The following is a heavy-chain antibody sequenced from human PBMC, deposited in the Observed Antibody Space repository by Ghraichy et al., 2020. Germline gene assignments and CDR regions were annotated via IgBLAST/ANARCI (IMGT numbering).Heavy chain of an antibody. J-gene: IGHJ4*02. CDR2: ISGSGGST. Sequence: GESLNISCAASGFTFSSYAMSWVRQAPGKGLEWVSAISGSGGSTYYADSVKGRFTISRDNSKNTLYLQMNSLRAEDTAVYYCAKAEVLRFLEWLSDPHRPYFDYWGQGTLVTVSS. CDR1: GFTFSSYA. CDR3: AKAEVLRFLEWLSDPHRPYFDY. D-gene: IGHD3-3*01. V-gene: IGHV3-23*01.